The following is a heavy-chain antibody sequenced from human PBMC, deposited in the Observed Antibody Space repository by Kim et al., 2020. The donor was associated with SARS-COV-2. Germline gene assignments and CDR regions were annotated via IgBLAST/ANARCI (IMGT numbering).Heavy chain of an antibody. CDR2: ST. J-gene: IGHJ6*02. D-gene: IGHD3-10*01. CDR3: ARTVGRYDV. V-gene: IGHV4-34*01. Sequence: STNTNPSLKSRVTISVASSKNQYALKLSSVTAADTAVYYCARTVGRYDVWGQGATVTVSS.